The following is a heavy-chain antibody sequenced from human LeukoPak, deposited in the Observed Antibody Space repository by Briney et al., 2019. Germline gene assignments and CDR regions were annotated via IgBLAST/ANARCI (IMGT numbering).Heavy chain of an antibody. CDR1: GNCW. V-gene: IGHV3-74*01. CDR2: INSDGSWT. D-gene: IGHD2/OR15-2a*01. Sequence: GGSLRLSCAASGNCWMHWVRQAPGKGLVWVSHINSDGSWTSYADSVKGRFTISKDNAKNTVYLQMNSLRAEDTAVYYCFSFYETYWGRGTLVTVSS. CDR3: FSFYETY. J-gene: IGHJ4*02.